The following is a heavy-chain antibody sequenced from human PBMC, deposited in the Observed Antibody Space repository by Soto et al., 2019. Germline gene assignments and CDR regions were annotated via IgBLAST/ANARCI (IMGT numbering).Heavy chain of an antibody. CDR3: AVAEWELLSNAFDI. CDR1: GGTFSSYA. D-gene: IGHD1-26*01. V-gene: IGHV1-69*01. CDR2: IIPIFGTA. Sequence: QVQLVQSGAEVKKPGSSVKVSCKASGGTFSSYAISWVRQAPGQGLEWMGGIIPIFGTANYAQKFQGRVTITADESTSTGYMELSSLRSEDTGVYYCAVAEWELLSNAFDIWGQGTMVTVSS. J-gene: IGHJ3*02.